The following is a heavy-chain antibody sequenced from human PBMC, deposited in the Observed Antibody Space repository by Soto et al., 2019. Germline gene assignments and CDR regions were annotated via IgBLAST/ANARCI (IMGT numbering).Heavy chain of an antibody. J-gene: IGHJ6*02. Sequence: GGSLRLSCEVSGFTFSMYSMSWVRQSPGKGLEWVAKIPQDGVDGHYADSVKGRFTISRDNGKNSLYLQLNNLRAEDTAVYYCARDHLILPAHDFFYGSDVWGRGATVTVSS. D-gene: IGHD2-21*02. CDR3: ARDHLILPAHDFFYGSDV. CDR1: GFTFSMYS. V-gene: IGHV3-7*03. CDR2: IPQDGVDG.